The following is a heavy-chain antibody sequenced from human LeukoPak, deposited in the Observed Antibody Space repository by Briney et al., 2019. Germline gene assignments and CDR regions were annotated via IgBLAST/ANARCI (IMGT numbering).Heavy chain of an antibody. CDR2: ISGSGGST. Sequence: GGSLRLSCAASGFTFSSYAMSWVRQAPGKGLEWVSAISGSGGSTYYANSVKGRFTISRDNSKNTLYLQMNSLRAEDTAVYYCAKDPLAWYYFDYWGQGTLVTVSS. V-gene: IGHV3-23*01. CDR3: AKDPLAWYYFDY. CDR1: GFTFSSYA. J-gene: IGHJ4*02. D-gene: IGHD5-12*01.